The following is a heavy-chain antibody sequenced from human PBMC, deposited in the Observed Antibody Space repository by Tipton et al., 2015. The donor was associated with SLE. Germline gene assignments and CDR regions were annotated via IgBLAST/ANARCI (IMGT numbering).Heavy chain of an antibody. CDR1: GGSIISSIYF. J-gene: IGHJ5*02. CDR2: IHYSGSI. CDR3: AREPAASGWFDP. Sequence: TLSLTCTVSGGSIISSIYFWGWIRQPPGKGLEWIGTIHYSGSIYYNSSLRSRVTISVDTSKSQFSLMLGSVTAADTAVYYCAREPAASGWFDPWGQGTLVTVSS. V-gene: IGHV4-39*02. D-gene: IGHD2-2*01.